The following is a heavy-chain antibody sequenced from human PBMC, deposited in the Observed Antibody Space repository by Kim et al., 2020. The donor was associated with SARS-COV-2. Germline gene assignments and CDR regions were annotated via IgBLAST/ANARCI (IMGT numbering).Heavy chain of an antibody. CDR2: ISAYNGDT. V-gene: IGHV1-18*01. CDR1: GYTFTTYG. J-gene: IGHJ6*02. D-gene: IGHD3-9*01. Sequence: ASVKVSCKASGYTFTTYGIVWLRQAPGQGLEWMGWISAYNGDTNYPQKLQGRVTLTTDTSTSTAYMELRSLRSDDPAVYYCASSARLRYFDSKRGYYYGMDVWGQGTTVAVSS. CDR3: ASSARLRYFDSKRGYYYGMDV.